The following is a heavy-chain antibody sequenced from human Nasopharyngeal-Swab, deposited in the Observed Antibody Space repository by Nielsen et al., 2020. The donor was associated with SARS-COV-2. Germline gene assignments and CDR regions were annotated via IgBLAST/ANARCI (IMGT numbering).Heavy chain of an antibody. CDR1: GFTFSSVW. J-gene: IGHJ4*02. D-gene: IGHD3-10*01. Sequence: GESLKISCAASGFTFSSVWMSWVRQAPGKGLGWVGRVKSKTDGGTTHYAAPVKGRFTISRDDSKNTLYLQMNSLKTEDTALYYCTGFGELWGQGALVTVSS. CDR2: VKSKTDGGTT. CDR3: TGFGEL. V-gene: IGHV3-15*01.